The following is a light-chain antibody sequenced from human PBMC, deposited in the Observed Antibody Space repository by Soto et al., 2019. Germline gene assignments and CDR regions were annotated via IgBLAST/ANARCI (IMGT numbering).Light chain of an antibody. J-gene: IGKJ1*01. Sequence: DIQMTQSPSSLPASDGKRATITCRASQYISSWLAWYQQKPGTAPRLLIYDTSNLEDGVPSTFSGSGSGTDFTLTVSSLQTDDSATYYCQQYNTYPWTFGQGTKVDIK. CDR1: QYISSW. V-gene: IGKV1-5*01. CDR3: QQYNTYPWT. CDR2: DTS.